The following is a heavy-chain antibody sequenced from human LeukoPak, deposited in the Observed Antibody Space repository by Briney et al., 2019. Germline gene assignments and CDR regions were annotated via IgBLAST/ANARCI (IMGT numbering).Heavy chain of an antibody. CDR1: GYSFTSYW. CDR2: IDTSDSHT. V-gene: IGHV5-10-1*01. J-gene: IGHJ4*02. Sequence: ESRKISCKGSGYSFTSYWISWVRQIPAKGLEWMGRIDTSDSHTNYSPSFKGHLTITADKSISTAYLQWSSLKASDTAMYYCARVPRYSSGWYNTYYFDYWGQGTLVTVSS. CDR3: ARVPRYSSGWYNTYYFDY. D-gene: IGHD6-19*01.